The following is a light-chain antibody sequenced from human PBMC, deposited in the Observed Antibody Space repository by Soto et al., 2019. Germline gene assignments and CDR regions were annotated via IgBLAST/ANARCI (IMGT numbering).Light chain of an antibody. CDR2: GAS. Sequence: EIEMTHSPATLSVSPGERATLSCRASQSVSSNLAWYQQKPGQAPRLLIYGASTRATGIPARFSGSGSGTELTLTISSLQSEDFAVYYCQQYNNWPQTLGQGTKVDIK. CDR1: QSVSSN. J-gene: IGKJ1*01. V-gene: IGKV3-15*01. CDR3: QQYNNWPQT.